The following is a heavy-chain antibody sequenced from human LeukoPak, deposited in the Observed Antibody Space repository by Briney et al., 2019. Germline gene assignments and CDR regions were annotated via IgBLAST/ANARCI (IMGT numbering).Heavy chain of an antibody. Sequence: PGGSLRLSCTASGFTFGSHWMIWVRRAPGKGLEWVANTNQDGSRENYADSVRGRFTVSRDNAKNSVYLQMNSLRADDSAVYYCAKFSYGDYVAWGQGTLVTVS. V-gene: IGHV3-7*01. J-gene: IGHJ5*02. CDR2: TNQDGSRE. D-gene: IGHD4-17*01. CDR3: AKFSYGDYVA. CDR1: GFTFGSHW.